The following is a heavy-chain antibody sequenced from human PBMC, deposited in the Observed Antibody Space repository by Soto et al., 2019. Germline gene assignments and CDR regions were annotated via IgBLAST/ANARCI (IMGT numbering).Heavy chain of an antibody. CDR1: GYTFTGYY. CDR2: INPNSGGT. J-gene: IGHJ3*02. D-gene: IGHD6-13*01. CDR3: ARDYSSSWYGDFDI. V-gene: IGHV1-2*04. Sequence: WASVKVSCKASGYTFTGYYMHWVRQAPGQGLEWMGWINPNSGGTNYAQKFQGWVTMTRDTSISTAYMELSSLRSEDTAVYYCARDYSSSWYGDFDIWGQGTMVTVSS.